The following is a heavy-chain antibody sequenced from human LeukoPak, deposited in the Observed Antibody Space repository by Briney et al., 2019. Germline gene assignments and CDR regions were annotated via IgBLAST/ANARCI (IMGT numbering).Heavy chain of an antibody. CDR3: ARVEVRRSSTSCGLAY. D-gene: IGHD2-2*01. Sequence: ASVKVSYKASGYTFTGYYMHWVRQAPGQGLEWMGWINPNSGGTNYAQKFQGRVTMTRDTSISTAYMELSRLRSDDTAVYYCARVEVRRSSTSCGLAYWGQGTLVTVSS. CDR2: INPNSGGT. V-gene: IGHV1-2*02. CDR1: GYTFTGYY. J-gene: IGHJ4*02.